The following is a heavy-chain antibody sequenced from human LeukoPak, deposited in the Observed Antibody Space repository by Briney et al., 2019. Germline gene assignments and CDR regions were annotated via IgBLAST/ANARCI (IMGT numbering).Heavy chain of an antibody. Sequence: GGSLRLSCAASGFTFDDYAMHWVRQAPGKGLEWVSSISCNSGRMGYADSVKGRFTISRDNAKSSLYLQMNSLRAEDTALYYCAKDRYYGSGNYYYGLDVWGQGTTVTVSS. CDR1: GFTFDDYA. CDR2: ISCNSGRM. V-gene: IGHV3-9*01. D-gene: IGHD3-10*01. CDR3: AKDRYYGSGNYYYGLDV. J-gene: IGHJ6*02.